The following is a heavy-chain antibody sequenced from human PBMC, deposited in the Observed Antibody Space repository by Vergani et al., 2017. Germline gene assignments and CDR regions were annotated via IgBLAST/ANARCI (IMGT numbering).Heavy chain of an antibody. V-gene: IGHV4-59*01. Sequence: QVQLQESGPGLVKPSETLSLTCTVSGGSISSYYWSWIRQPPGKGLEWIGYIYYSGSTNYNPSLKSRVTISVDTSKNQFSLKLSSVTAADTAVYYCARDVVVPAAISYYYYYMDVWGKGTTVTVSS. CDR1: GGSISSYY. CDR3: ARDVVVPAAISYYYYYMDV. D-gene: IGHD2-2*01. CDR2: IYYSGST. J-gene: IGHJ6*03.